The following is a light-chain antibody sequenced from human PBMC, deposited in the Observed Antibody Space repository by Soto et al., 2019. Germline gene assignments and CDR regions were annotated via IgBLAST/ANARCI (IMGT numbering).Light chain of an antibody. CDR2: DVS. CDR3: TAYTSIATPYI. CDR1: TLAVGLYNY. Sequence: QSALTQPASVSGSPGQSITISCTGATLAVGLYNYVSWYQQRPDKAPKLIIYDVSDRPSGLSNRFSGSKSGSTASLTISGVQAEDEADYYCTAYTSIATPYIVATGTKLTVL. V-gene: IGLV2-14*01. J-gene: IGLJ1*01.